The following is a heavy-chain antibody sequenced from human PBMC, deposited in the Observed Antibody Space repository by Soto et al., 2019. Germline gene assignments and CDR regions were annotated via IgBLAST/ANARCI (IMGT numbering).Heavy chain of an antibody. J-gene: IGHJ5*02. D-gene: IGHD5-12*01. Sequence: GASVKVSCKASGCTFTSYYMHWVRQAPGQGLEWMGIINPSGGSTSYAQKFQGRVTMTRDTSTSTVYMELSSLRSEDTAVYYCARDLHEATIWNWFDPWGQGTLVTVSS. V-gene: IGHV1-46*01. CDR1: GCTFTSYY. CDR3: ARDLHEATIWNWFDP. CDR2: INPSGGST.